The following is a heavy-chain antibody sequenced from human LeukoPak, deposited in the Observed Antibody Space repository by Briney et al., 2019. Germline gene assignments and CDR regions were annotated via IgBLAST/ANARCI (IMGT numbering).Heavy chain of an antibody. J-gene: IGHJ3*02. CDR3: ARVDIRDAFDI. D-gene: IGHD3-9*01. Sequence: GGSLRLSCAASGFTFSSYSMNWVRQAPGKGLEWVSSISSSSYIYYADSVKGRFTISRDNAKNSLYLQMNSLRAEDTAVYYCARVDIRDAFDIWGQGTMVTVSS. CDR2: ISSSSYI. V-gene: IGHV3-21*01. CDR1: GFTFSSYS.